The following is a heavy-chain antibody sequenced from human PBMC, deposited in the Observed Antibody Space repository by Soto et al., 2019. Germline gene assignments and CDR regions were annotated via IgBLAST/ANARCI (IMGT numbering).Heavy chain of an antibody. J-gene: IGHJ4*02. CDR1: GFTFSSYS. Sequence: GGSLRLSCAASGFTFSSYSMNWVRQAPGKGLEWVSSISSSSSYIYYADSVKGRFTISRDNAKNSLYLQMNSLRAEDTAVYYCARDNLFSGDLPDPDGWGQGTRVTVSS. CDR3: ARDNLFSGDLPDPDG. D-gene: IGHD4-17*01. CDR2: ISSSSSYI. V-gene: IGHV3-21*01.